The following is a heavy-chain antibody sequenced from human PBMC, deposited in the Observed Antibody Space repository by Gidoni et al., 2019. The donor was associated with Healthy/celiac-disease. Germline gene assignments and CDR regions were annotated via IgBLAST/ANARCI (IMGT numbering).Heavy chain of an antibody. CDR1: GGSISSGSYY. CDR2: IYTSGST. CDR3: ARGPSIAAAGTGWFDP. J-gene: IGHJ5*02. V-gene: IGHV4-61*02. Sequence: QVQLQESGPGLVKPSQTLSLTCTVSGGSISSGSYYWSWIRQPAGKGLEWIGRIYTSGSTNYNPSLKSRVTISVDTSKNQFSLKLSSVTAADTAVYYCARGPSIAAAGTGWFDPWGQGTLVTVSS. D-gene: IGHD6-13*01.